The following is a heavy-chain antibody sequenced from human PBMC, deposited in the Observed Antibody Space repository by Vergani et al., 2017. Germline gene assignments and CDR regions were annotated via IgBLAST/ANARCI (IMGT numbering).Heavy chain of an antibody. Sequence: EVQLVQSGAEVKKPGESLKISCKGSGYSFTSYWIGWVRQMPGKGLEWMGIIYPGDSDTRYSPSFQGQVTISADKSISTAYLQWSSLKASDTAMYYCARQPLDSGPDPAFDMWGKGKMVTVSS. CDR2: IYPGDSDT. D-gene: IGHD5-12*01. V-gene: IGHV5-51*01. CDR3: ARQPLDSGPDPAFDM. J-gene: IGHJ3*02. CDR1: GYSFTSYW.